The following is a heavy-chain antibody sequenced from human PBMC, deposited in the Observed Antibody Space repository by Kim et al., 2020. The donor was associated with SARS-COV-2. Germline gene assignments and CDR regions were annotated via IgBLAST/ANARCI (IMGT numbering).Heavy chain of an antibody. Sequence: GGSLRLSCEASGFTLSDYGMACVRQAPGKGLEWVSALRGYGAGSYYADSVKGRFTIFRDSSKNTLYLEMASLRGEDTALDSCARYNDYVDYALLGAFDLWGPGTMVTVSS. CDR1: GFTLSDYG. D-gene: IGHD3-10*02. V-gene: IGHV3-23*01. CDR2: LRGYGAGS. CDR3: ARYNDYVDYALLGAFDL. J-gene: IGHJ3*01.